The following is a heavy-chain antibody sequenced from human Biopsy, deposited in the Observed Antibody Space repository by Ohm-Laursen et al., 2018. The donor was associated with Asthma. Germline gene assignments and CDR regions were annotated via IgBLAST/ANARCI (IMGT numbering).Heavy chain of an antibody. CDR2: VFWGGTA. J-gene: IGHJ6*02. Sequence: TLSLTWTVGGAYIGSRDHHWSWIRQSPGTGLEWIGFVFWGGTAHYNRSLERRLSISIDTTRNKFSMTLRTVTDADPAVYFGARVASYGDLYFGIDVWGPGTTVSVS. CDR1: GAYIGSRDHH. V-gene: IGHV4-30-4*01. D-gene: IGHD4-17*01. CDR3: ARVASYGDLYFGIDV.